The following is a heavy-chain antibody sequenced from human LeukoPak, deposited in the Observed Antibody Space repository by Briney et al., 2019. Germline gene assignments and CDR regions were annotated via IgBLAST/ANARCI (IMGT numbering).Heavy chain of an antibody. J-gene: IGHJ5*01. D-gene: IGHD6-19*01. CDR3: ARVAVAGPTGWFDS. CDR2: ISSTSAYI. Sequence: GGSLRLSCAASGFALRSYTVSWVRQAPGKGLEWVSSISSTSAYIYYAESVKGRFSISRDNVDNVVHLQMSSLRNEDTAFYYCARVAVAGPTGWFDSWGQGTLVTVSS. CDR1: GFALRSYT. V-gene: IGHV3-21*01.